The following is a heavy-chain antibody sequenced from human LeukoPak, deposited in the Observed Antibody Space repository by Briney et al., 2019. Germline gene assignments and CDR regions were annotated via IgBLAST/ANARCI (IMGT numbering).Heavy chain of an antibody. V-gene: IGHV4-61*02. D-gene: IGHD3-22*01. J-gene: IGHJ3*02. CDR1: GGSISSGSYY. Sequence: SETLSLTCTVSGGSISSGSYYWSWIRQPAGKGLEWIGRIYTSGSTNYNPSLKSRVTISVDTSKNQFSLKLSSVTAADTAVYYCARLYYDSSGYADAFDIWGQGTMVTVSS. CDR3: ARLYYDSSGYADAFDI. CDR2: IYTSGST.